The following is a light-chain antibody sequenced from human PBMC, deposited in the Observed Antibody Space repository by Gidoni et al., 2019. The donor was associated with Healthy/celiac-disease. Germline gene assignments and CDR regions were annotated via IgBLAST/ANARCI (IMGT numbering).Light chain of an antibody. J-gene: IGKJ4*01. Sequence: DIQMPQSPSSLSASVGDRVTITCRASQSISSYLNWYQQKPGKAPKLLIYAASSLQSGVPSRFSGSGSGTDFTLTISSLQPEDFATYYCQQSDSTPPITCGGGTKVEIK. V-gene: IGKV1-39*01. CDR1: QSISSY. CDR3: QQSDSTPPIT. CDR2: AAS.